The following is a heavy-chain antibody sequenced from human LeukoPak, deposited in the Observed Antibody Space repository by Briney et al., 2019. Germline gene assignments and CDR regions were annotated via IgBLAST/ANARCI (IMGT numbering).Heavy chain of an antibody. V-gene: IGHV4-4*07. J-gene: IGHJ5*02. D-gene: IGHD3-10*01. CDR2: ISGSGTI. CDR1: GGSINSY. Sequence: SETLSLTCTVSGGSINSYWSWIRQPAGKGLEWIGRISGSGTITYNPALQSRLGISIDTSKNQFSLKLMSVTAADTAVYYCARDSGTTEEVKFDPWGQGTLVTVSS. CDR3: ARDSGTTEEVKFDP.